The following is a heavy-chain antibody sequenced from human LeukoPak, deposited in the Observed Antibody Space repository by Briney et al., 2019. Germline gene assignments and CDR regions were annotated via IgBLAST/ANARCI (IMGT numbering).Heavy chain of an antibody. D-gene: IGHD6-19*01. CDR2: ISSSGSTI. CDR1: GFTFESYT. Sequence: GGSLRLSCAASGFTFESYTIHWVRQAPGKGLEWVSYISSSGSTIYYAEPVKGRFTISRDNAQNSLYLQMNSLRAEDTAVYYCAREGGSGDAFDIWGQGTMVTVSS. CDR3: AREGGSGDAFDI. V-gene: IGHV3-48*03. J-gene: IGHJ3*02.